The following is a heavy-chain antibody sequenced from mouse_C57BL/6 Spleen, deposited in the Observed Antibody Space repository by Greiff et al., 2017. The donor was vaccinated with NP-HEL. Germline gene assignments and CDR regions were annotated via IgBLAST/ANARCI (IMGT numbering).Heavy chain of an antibody. J-gene: IGHJ1*03. V-gene: IGHV1-9*01. CDR2: ILPGSGST. CDR1: GYTFTGYW. CDR3: ARGDGYDGYWYFDV. Sequence: LMEPGASVKLSCKATGYTFTGYWIEWVKQRPGHGLEWIGEILPGSGSTNYNEKFKGKATFTADTSSNTAYMQLSSLTTEDSAIYYCARGDGYDGYWYFDVWGTGTTVTVSS. D-gene: IGHD2-2*01.